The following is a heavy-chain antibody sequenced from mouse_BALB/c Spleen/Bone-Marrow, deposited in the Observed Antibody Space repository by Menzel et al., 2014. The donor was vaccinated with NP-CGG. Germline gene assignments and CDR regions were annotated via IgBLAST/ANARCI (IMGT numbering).Heavy chain of an antibody. CDR1: GFNIKDTY. D-gene: IGHD1-1*01. CDR3: AAYYCGSSYGFAY. Sequence: EVQGVESGAELVKPGASVKLSCTASGFNIKDTYMHWVKQRPEQGLEWIGRVDPANGNTKYDPKFQGKATITADTSSNTAYLQLSSLTSEDTAVYYCAAYYCGSSYGFAYWGQGTLVTVSA. J-gene: IGHJ3*01. CDR2: VDPANGNT. V-gene: IGHV14-3*02.